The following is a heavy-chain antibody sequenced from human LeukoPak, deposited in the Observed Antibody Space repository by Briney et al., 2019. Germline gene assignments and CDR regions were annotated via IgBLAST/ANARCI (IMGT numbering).Heavy chain of an antibody. V-gene: IGHV3-23*01. D-gene: IGHD6-19*01. Sequence: GSSLRLSCAASGFTFSNYAMSWVRQAPGKGLEWVSVISGSGGSTYYADSVKGRFTISRDNSKNTLYLQMNSLRAEDTAVYYCAKDRASEYSSGWPFDYWGQGTLVTVSS. J-gene: IGHJ4*02. CDR3: AKDRASEYSSGWPFDY. CDR2: ISGSGGST. CDR1: GFTFSNYA.